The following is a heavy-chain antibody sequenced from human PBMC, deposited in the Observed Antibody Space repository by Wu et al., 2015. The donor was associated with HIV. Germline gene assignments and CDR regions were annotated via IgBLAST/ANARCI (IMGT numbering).Heavy chain of an antibody. J-gene: IGHJ5*02. V-gene: IGHV1-38-4*01. CDR2: INPDNGSP. D-gene: IGHD3-9*01. Sequence: QVQVVQSWAEVGKSGASVKVSCSFSGFNITSYGIQWVQQSPGQGLEWMGWINPDNGSPSYAKKFQGRFTMTLDTSISTAYMELDGLRSDDTAIYYCARGYQPRSPVIRFLDWAGRFDPWGQGTLVIVSS. CDR1: GFNITSYG. CDR3: ARGYQPRSPVIRFLDWAGRFDP.